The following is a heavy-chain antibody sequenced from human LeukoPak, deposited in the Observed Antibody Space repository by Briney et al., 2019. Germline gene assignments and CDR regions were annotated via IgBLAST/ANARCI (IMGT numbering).Heavy chain of an antibody. D-gene: IGHD3-10*01. Sequence: GGSLRLSCAASGFTFSSYAMSWVRQAPGKGLERVSVISGSGGSTYYADSAKGRFTISRDNSKNTLYLQMNSLRAEDTAVYYCAKDQDTMIRGAATSGYFDYWGQGTLVTVSS. CDR1: GFTFSSYA. CDR2: ISGSGGST. V-gene: IGHV3-23*01. J-gene: IGHJ4*02. CDR3: AKDQDTMIRGAATSGYFDY.